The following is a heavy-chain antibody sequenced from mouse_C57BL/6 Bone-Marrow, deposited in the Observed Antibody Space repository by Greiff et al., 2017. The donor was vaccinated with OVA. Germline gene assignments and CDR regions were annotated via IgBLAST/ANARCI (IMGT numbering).Heavy chain of an antibody. J-gene: IGHJ3*01. V-gene: IGHV1-7*01. D-gene: IGHD1-1*01. CDR2: INPSSGYT. CDR3: ARTITTVEAWFAY. Sequence: VQLQQSGAELAKPGASVKLSCKASGYTFTSYWMHWVKQRPGQGLEWIGYINPSSGYTKYNQKFKDKATLTADKSSSTAYMQLSSLTYEDSAVYYCARTITTVEAWFAYGGQGTLVTVSA. CDR1: GYTFTSYW.